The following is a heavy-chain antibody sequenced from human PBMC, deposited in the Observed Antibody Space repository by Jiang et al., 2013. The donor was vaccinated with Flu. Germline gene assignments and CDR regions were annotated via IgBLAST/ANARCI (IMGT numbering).Heavy chain of an antibody. CDR2: IFYSGRT. Sequence: VLLKPSETLSLTCTVSGGSISSSSYYWGWIRQPPGKGLEWVGIIFYSGRTYYNPSLKSRVTVSLDTSKNQFSLKLRSVTAADTAVYYCARADNTGWDFDYWGQGTLVTVSS. CDR3: ARADNTGWDFDY. CDR1: GGSISSSSYY. J-gene: IGHJ4*02. V-gene: IGHV4-39*01. D-gene: IGHD6-19*01.